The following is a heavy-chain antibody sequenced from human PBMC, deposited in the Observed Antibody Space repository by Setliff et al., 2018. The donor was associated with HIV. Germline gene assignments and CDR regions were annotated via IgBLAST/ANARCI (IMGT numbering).Heavy chain of an antibody. J-gene: IGHJ3*02. V-gene: IGHV1-8*02. CDR2: MNPNSGNT. D-gene: IGHD6-13*01. CDR1: GYTFTSYD. CDR3: ARGSSYSSSWYVFRPQALNDAFDI. Sequence: ASVKVSCKASGYTFTSYDINWVRQATGQGLEWMGWMNPNSGNTGYAQKFQGRVTMTRNTSISTAYMELSSLRSEDTAVYYCARGSSYSSSWYVFRPQALNDAFDIWGQGTMVTVSS.